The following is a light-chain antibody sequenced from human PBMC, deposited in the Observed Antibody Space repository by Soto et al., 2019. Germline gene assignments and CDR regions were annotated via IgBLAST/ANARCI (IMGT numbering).Light chain of an antibody. CDR3: QQYDTLPYT. CDR2: DAS. CDR1: QDISND. Sequence: DIQMTQSPSSLSASVGDRVTITCQASQDISNDLNWYQQKPGKAPKLLIYDASNLETGVPSRFSGSGSGTDFTFTISSLQPEDIATYYCQQYDTLPYTFGQGTQLEIK. J-gene: IGKJ2*01. V-gene: IGKV1-33*01.